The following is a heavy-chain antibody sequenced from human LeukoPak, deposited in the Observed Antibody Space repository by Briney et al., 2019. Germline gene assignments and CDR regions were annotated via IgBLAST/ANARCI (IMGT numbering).Heavy chain of an antibody. CDR3: ATSKGSGGPIDY. CDR2: ITGIGGST. Sequence: PGGSLRLSCAASGFTFSGYAMSWVRQAPGKGLEWVSGITGIGGSTYFADSVKGRFTISRDNSKNTLYLQMNSLRAEDTAVYYCATSKGSGGPIDYWGQGTLVTVSS. V-gene: IGHV3-23*01. CDR1: GFTFSGYA. D-gene: IGHD3-10*01. J-gene: IGHJ4*02.